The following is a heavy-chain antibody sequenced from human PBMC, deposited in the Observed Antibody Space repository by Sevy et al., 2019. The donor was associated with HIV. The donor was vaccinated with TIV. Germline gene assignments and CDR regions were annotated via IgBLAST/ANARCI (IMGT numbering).Heavy chain of an antibody. Sequence: ASVKVSCKASGGTFSSYAISWVRQAPGQGLEWMGGTIPIFGTANYAQKFQGRVTITADESTSTAYMELSSLRSEDTAVYYCARTTGTGRTYYYYGMDVWGQRTTVTVSS. CDR1: GGTFSSYA. V-gene: IGHV1-69*13. CDR3: ARTTGTGRTYYYYGMDV. J-gene: IGHJ6*02. CDR2: TIPIFGTA. D-gene: IGHD1-1*01.